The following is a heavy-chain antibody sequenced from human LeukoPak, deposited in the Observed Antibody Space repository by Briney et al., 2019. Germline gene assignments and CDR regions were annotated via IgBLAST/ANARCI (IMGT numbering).Heavy chain of an antibody. J-gene: IGHJ6*02. CDR3: ARVDLIVVPADGMDV. Sequence: SETLSLTCTVSGGSISSYYWSWIRQPAGKGLEWIGRIYTSGSTNYNPSLKSRVTMSVDTSKNQFSLKLSSVTAADTAVYYCARVDLIVVPADGMDVWGQGTTVTVSS. V-gene: IGHV4-4*07. D-gene: IGHD2-2*01. CDR2: IYTSGST. CDR1: GGSISSYY.